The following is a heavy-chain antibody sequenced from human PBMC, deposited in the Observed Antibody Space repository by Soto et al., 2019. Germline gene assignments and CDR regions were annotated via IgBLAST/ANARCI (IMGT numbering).Heavy chain of an antibody. V-gene: IGHV3-66*01. J-gene: IGHJ4*02. CDR2: IYSGGST. CDR3: ARAYSPGSLWPN. CDR1: GFTVSSNY. D-gene: IGHD2-21*01. Sequence: PGXSLRLSCAASGFTVSSNYMSWVLQAPGKGLEWVSVIYSGGSTNYADSVKGRFTISRDNSKNTLYLQMNCMRAEDTAVYYCARAYSPGSLWPNWGQGTLVTVSS.